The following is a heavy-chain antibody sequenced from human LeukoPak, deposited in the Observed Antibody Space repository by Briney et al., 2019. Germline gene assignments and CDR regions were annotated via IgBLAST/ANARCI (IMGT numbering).Heavy chain of an antibody. CDR3: AREADRYGMDV. CDR1: GFTFSNYT. CDR2: ISSGSSYI. V-gene: IGHV3-21*01. Sequence: GGSLRLSCAASGFTFSNYTMNWVRQAPGKGLEWVSSISSGSSYIYYADSVKGRFTISRDNAKNSLYLQMHSLRAEDTAVYYCAREADRYGMDVWGQGTTVTVSS. J-gene: IGHJ6*02.